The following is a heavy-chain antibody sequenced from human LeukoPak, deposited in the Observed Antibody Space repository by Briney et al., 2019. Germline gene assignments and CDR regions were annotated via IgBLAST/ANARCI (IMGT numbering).Heavy chain of an antibody. CDR2: ISSSGSTI. CDR3: ARASGRYFDY. Sequence: GGSLRLSCAASGFTFSSYSMNWVRQAPGKGLEWVSSISSSGSTIYYADSVKGRFTISRDNAKNSLYLQMNSLRAEDTAVYYCARASGRYFDYWGQGTLVTVSS. D-gene: IGHD1-26*01. V-gene: IGHV3-48*04. CDR1: GFTFSSYS. J-gene: IGHJ4*02.